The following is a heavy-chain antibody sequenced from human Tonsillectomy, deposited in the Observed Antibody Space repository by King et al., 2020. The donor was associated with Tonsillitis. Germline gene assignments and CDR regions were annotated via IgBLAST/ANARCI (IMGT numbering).Heavy chain of an antibody. CDR2: IYYSGST. Sequence: QLQESGPGLVKPSQTLSLTCTVSGGSISSGGYYWSWTRQHPGKGLEWIGYIYYSGSTYYNPSLKSRVTVSVDTSKNQFSLKLSSVTAADTAVYYCAREGGGGAFDIWGQGTMVTVSS. CDR1: GGSISSGGYY. CDR3: AREGGGGAFDI. D-gene: IGHD3-16*01. V-gene: IGHV4-31*03. J-gene: IGHJ3*02.